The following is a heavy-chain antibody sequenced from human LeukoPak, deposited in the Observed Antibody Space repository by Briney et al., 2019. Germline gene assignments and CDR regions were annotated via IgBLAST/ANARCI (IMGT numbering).Heavy chain of an antibody. CDR1: GYTFSSYV. D-gene: IGHD3-22*01. CDR2: ISAYNGDT. J-gene: IGHJ4*02. Sequence: ASVKVSCKASGYTFSSYVLSWVRQAPGQGLEWMGWISAYNGDTNYAQKLQGRVTMTTDTSTSTAYMELRSLRSDDTAVYYCARAWADSSGYPLFNDYWGQGTLVTVSS. V-gene: IGHV1-18*01. CDR3: ARAWADSSGYPLFNDY.